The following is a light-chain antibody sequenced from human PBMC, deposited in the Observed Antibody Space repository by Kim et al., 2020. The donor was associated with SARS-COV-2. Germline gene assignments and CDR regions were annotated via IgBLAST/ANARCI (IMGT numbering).Light chain of an antibody. CDR3: ASWDDSVFGV. CDR2: NND. CDR1: SSYIGKRS. V-gene: IGLV1-44*01. Sequence: QLVLTQTPSASGTPGQRVTISCSGSSSYIGKRSVDWYQHLPGTAPKLLIYNNDQRPSGVPDRFSASKSGTSASLAISGLQSEDEADYYCASWDDSVFGVFGGGTQLTVL. J-gene: IGLJ3*02.